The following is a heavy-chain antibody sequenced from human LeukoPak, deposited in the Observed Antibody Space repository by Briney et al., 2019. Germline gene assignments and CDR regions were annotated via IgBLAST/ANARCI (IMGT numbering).Heavy chain of an antibody. V-gene: IGHV4-39*01. Sequence: TASETLSLTCTVSGGSISSSSYYWGWIRQPPGKGLEWIGSTHYSGSTYYNPSLKSRVTIFVDTSKNQFSLKLSSVTAADTAVYYCAKGLRYLSFNDAFDIWGQGTMVTVSS. CDR2: THYSGST. CDR1: GGSISSSSYY. D-gene: IGHD3-9*01. J-gene: IGHJ3*02. CDR3: AKGLRYLSFNDAFDI.